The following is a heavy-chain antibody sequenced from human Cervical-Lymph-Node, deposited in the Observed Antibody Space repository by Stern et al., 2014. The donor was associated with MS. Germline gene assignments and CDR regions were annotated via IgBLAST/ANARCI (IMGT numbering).Heavy chain of an antibody. CDR2: ITNVGST. D-gene: IGHD1-1*01. V-gene: IGHV3-53*01. CDR3: ARDTSSPERSDW. CDR1: GFTASRDY. J-gene: IGHJ4*02. Sequence: VQLVQSEGGVLQPGGSLRLSCTASGFTASRDYMTWVRQAPGKGLEWVSLITNVGSTFYTDSVKGRFTISRDDSKNTVYLHMTSLRAEDTAMYYCARDTSSPERSDWWGQGTLVTVSS.